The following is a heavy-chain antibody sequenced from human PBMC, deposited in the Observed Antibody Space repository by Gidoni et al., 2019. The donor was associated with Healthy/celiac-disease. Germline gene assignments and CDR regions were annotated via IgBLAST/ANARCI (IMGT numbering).Heavy chain of an antibody. Sequence: EVQLVESGGGLVQPGGSLRLSCAASGFTFSSYWMSWVRQAPGKGLEWVANIKQDGSEKYYVDSVKGRFTISRDNAKNSLYLQMNSLRAEDTAVYYCARVTYYDILTGYPSYFDYWGQGTLVTVSS. D-gene: IGHD3-9*01. V-gene: IGHV3-7*04. J-gene: IGHJ4*02. CDR1: GFTFSSYW. CDR3: ARVTYYDILTGYPSYFDY. CDR2: IKQDGSEK.